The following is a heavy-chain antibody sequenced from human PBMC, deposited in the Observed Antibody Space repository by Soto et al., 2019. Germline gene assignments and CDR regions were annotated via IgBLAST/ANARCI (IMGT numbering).Heavy chain of an antibody. V-gene: IGHV3-66*01. CDR1: GFTVSGNY. D-gene: IGHD2-21*01. CDR2: IYVSGNP. J-gene: IGHJ6*03. Sequence: EVQLVESGGGLVLPGESLRLSCAASGFTVSGNYMIWVRQAPGKGLEWVSTIYVSGNPNYADSVKGRFTISEDISKNTRSLQMTSSRAEDTAVYYCAGGHHRVLGPVCGYMDVWGKGTSVTVSS. CDR3: AGGHHRVLGPVCGYMDV.